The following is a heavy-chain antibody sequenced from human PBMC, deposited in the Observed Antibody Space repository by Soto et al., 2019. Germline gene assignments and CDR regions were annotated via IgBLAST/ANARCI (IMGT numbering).Heavy chain of an antibody. CDR2: ISYNGDDE. Sequence: LRLSCAASGFTFGSYAMHWVRQAPGKGLEWLAVISYNGDDEYYADSVKGRFTISRDNSENTLYLQMNSLRVEDTAVYYCARGSNWNYFDYWGLGTLVTVSS. D-gene: IGHD1-1*01. CDR1: GFTFGSYA. J-gene: IGHJ4*02. V-gene: IGHV3-30-3*01. CDR3: ARGSNWNYFDY.